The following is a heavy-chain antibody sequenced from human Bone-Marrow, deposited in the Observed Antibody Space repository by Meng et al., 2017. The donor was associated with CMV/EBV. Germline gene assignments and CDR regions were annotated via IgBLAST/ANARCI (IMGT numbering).Heavy chain of an antibody. Sequence: ASVKVSCKASGYTFTSYYMHWVRQAPGQGLEWMGWINPNSGGTNYAQKFQGRVTMTRDTSISTAYMELSRLRSDDTAVYYCAREYQLLYNWFDPWGQGTLVTVSS. CDR2: INPNSGGT. CDR1: GYTFTSYY. CDR3: AREYQLLYNWFDP. D-gene: IGHD2-2*01. V-gene: IGHV1-2*02. J-gene: IGHJ5*02.